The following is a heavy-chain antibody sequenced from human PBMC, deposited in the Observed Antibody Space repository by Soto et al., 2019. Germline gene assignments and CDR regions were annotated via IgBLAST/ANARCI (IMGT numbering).Heavy chain of an antibody. Sequence: SETLSLTCTVSGGSISSYYWSWIRQPPGKGLEWIGYIYYSGSTNYNPSLKSRVTISVDTSKNQFSLKLSSVTAADTAVYYCARGGWASYGDYPLHWFDPWGQGTLVTVSS. CDR1: GGSISSYY. D-gene: IGHD4-17*01. J-gene: IGHJ5*02. CDR2: IYYSGST. CDR3: ARGGWASYGDYPLHWFDP. V-gene: IGHV4-59*01.